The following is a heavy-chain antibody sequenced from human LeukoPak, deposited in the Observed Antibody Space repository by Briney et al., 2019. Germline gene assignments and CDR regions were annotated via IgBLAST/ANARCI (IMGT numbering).Heavy chain of an antibody. CDR1: GFTFSSYW. Sequence: PGGSLRLSCAASGFTFSSYWMHWVRQAPGKGLEWVAVIWYDGSNKYYTDSVKGRFTISRDNSKNTLYLQMNSLRAEDTAVYYCAREGIAVADFDYWGQGTLVTVSS. V-gene: IGHV3-33*08. CDR2: IWYDGSNK. CDR3: AREGIAVADFDY. D-gene: IGHD6-19*01. J-gene: IGHJ4*02.